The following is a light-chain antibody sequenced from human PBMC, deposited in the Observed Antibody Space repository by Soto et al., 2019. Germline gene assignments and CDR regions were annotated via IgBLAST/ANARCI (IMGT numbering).Light chain of an antibody. CDR1: SSDVGGYNY. Sequence: ALTQPRSVSGSPEQSVTIPCTGTSSDVGGYNYVSWYQRHAGKGPKLIIYDVSERPSGVPDRFSASKSGNTASLTISGLQAEDEADYYCSSYAGNYVYVFGSGTKVTVL. J-gene: IGLJ1*01. CDR2: DVS. CDR3: SSYAGNYVYV. V-gene: IGLV2-11*01.